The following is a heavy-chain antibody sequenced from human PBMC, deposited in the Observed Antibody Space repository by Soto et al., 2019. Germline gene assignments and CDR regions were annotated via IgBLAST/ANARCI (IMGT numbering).Heavy chain of an antibody. CDR2: FCSEGCT. CDR1: GFTVSTKY. J-gene: IGHJ4*02. V-gene: IGHV3-53*01. Sequence: EVQLVESGGGLIQPGGSLRLSCAASGFTVSTKYMSWVRQAPGKGPEWVAVFCSEGCTYYTDSVKGRFTISRDISKNTVSLQMNSLRPEDTAVYYCAGASGNTMVRGVTTPVGFDYWGQGTRVTVSS. D-gene: IGHD3-10*01. CDR3: AGASGNTMVRGVTTPVGFDY.